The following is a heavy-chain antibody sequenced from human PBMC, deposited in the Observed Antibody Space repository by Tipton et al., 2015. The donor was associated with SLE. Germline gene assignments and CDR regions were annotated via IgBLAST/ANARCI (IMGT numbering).Heavy chain of an antibody. CDR2: IYYRGST. Sequence: TLSLTCTVSGGSISSSSYYWGWIRQPPGKGLEWIGSIYYRGSTYYNPSLKSRVTISVDTSKNQFSLKLSSVTAADTAVYYCARDGSSSGLLWGQGTLVTVSS. CDR1: GGSISSSSYY. D-gene: IGHD6-13*01. CDR3: ARDGSSSGLL. V-gene: IGHV4-39*07. J-gene: IGHJ4*02.